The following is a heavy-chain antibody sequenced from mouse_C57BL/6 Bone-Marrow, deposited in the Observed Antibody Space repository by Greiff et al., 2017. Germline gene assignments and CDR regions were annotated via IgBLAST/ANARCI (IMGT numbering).Heavy chain of an antibody. V-gene: IGHV1-4*01. CDR3: ARSDYYGSSPDY. CDR2: INPSSGYT. CDR1: GYTFTSYT. J-gene: IGHJ2*01. Sequence: VQLQQSGAELVRPGASVKMSCKASGYTFTSYTMRWVKQRPGQGLEWIGYINPSSGYTKYNQKFKDKATLTADKSSSTAYMQRSSLTSEDSAVYYCARSDYYGSSPDYWGQGTTLTVSS. D-gene: IGHD1-1*01.